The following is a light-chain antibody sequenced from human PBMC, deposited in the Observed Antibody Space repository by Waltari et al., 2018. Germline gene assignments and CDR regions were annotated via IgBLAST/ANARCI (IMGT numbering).Light chain of an antibody. CDR1: QSFFHSDGNTY. Sequence: DVVMTQSPLSFPVTLGQPASISCKSSQSFFHSDGNTYLAWFHQRPGQSPRRLIYKVSNRESGVPDRISASGSGTDFTLKISRVEAEDVGVYYCMQGTHWPLTFGGGTKVEIK. CDR3: MQGTHWPLT. J-gene: IGKJ4*01. CDR2: KVS. V-gene: IGKV2-30*02.